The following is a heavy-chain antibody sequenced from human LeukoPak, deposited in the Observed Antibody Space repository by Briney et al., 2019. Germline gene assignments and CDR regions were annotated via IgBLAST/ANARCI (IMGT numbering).Heavy chain of an antibody. Sequence: ASVKVSCKASGYTFSGNYMHWVRQAPGQGLEWMGWISGYNGNTNYAQKLQGRVTMTTDTSTSTAYMELGSLRSDDTAVIYCAGSRAPILYSTIDYWGQGTLITVSS. J-gene: IGHJ4*02. CDR1: GYTFSGNY. CDR3: AGSRAPILYSTIDY. D-gene: IGHD6-13*01. CDR2: ISGYNGNT. V-gene: IGHV1-18*04.